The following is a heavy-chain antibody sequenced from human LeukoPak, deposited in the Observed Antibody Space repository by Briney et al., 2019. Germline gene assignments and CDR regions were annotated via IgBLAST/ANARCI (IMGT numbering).Heavy chain of an antibody. CDR3: ATGRSSSSGHPNYYYYYYMDV. Sequence: ASVKVSCKASGGTFSSYAISWVRQAPGQGLEWMGGIIPIFGTANYAQKFQGRVTITTDESTSTAYMELSSLRSEDTAVYYCATGRSSSSGHPNYYYYYYMDVWGKGTTVTVSS. CDR2: IIPIFGTA. V-gene: IGHV1-69*05. CDR1: GGTFSSYA. J-gene: IGHJ6*03. D-gene: IGHD6-6*01.